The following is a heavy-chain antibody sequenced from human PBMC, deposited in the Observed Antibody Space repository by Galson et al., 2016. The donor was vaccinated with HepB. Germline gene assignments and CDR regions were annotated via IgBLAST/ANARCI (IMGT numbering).Heavy chain of an antibody. CDR2: INAGTGDT. V-gene: IGHV1-3*01. D-gene: IGHD3-22*01. CDR1: GYTFTNYT. J-gene: IGHJ4*02. Sequence: SVKVSCKASGYTFTNYTVHWVRQAPGQRLEWMGWINAGTGDTIYSQKYQGRVTISRDTFASTAYMEVSRLRSEDTAVYYCARVSRPYYYDPSGPFDYWGQGTLVTVSS. CDR3: ARVSRPYYYDPSGPFDY.